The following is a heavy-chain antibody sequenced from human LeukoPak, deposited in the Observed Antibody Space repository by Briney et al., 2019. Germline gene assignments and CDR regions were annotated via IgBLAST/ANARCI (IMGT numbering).Heavy chain of an antibody. V-gene: IGHV4-59*05. D-gene: IGHD1-26*01. J-gene: IGHJ4*02. Sequence: PSETLSLTCTVSGGSISSYYWSWIRQPAGKGLEWIGSIYYSGSTYYNPSLKSRVTISVDTSKNQFSLKLSSVTAADTAVYYCAKKKGSSLDYWGQGTLVTVSS. CDR3: AKKKGSSLDY. CDR2: IYYSGST. CDR1: GGSISSYY.